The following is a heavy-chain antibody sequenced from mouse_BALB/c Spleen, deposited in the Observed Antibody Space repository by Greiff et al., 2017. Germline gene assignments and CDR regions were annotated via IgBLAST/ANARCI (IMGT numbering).Heavy chain of an antibody. CDR2: ISSGSSTI. V-gene: IGHV5-17*02. D-gene: IGHD3-1*01. J-gene: IGHJ2*01. CDR3: ARSGYVDY. CDR1: GFTFSSFG. Sequence: EVKLMESGGGLVQPGGSRKLSCAASGFTFSSFGMHWVRQAPEKGLEWVAYISSGSSTIYYADTVKGRFTISRDNPKNTLFLQMTSLRSEDTAMYYCARSGYVDYWGQGTTLTVSS.